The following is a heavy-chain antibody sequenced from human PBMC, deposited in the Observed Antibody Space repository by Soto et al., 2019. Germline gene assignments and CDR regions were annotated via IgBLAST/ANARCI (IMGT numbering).Heavy chain of an antibody. Sequence: EVQLVESGGGLVKPGGSLRLSCAASGFTFSSYSMNWVRQATGKGLEWVSSISSSSSYIYYADSVKGRFTISRDNAKNSLYLHMNSLRAEYTAVYYCARGKYYDILTGYSPSGMDVWGQGTTVTVSS. D-gene: IGHD3-9*01. CDR1: GFTFSSYS. J-gene: IGHJ6*02. CDR2: ISSSSSYI. V-gene: IGHV3-21*01. CDR3: ARGKYYDILTGYSPSGMDV.